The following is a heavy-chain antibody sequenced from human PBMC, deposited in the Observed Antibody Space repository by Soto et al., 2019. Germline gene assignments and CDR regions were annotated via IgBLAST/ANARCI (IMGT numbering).Heavy chain of an antibody. V-gene: IGHV3-23*01. CDR3: ATARDQQWVRLPFDH. CDR1: GFFFSSYT. J-gene: IGHJ4*02. D-gene: IGHD6-19*01. CDR2: FSATSENT. Sequence: EVQLLESGGGLVQPGGSLRLSCVGSGFFFSSYTMTWVRQAPGKGLEWVSSFSATSENTYYADSVRGRFTISRDNSKNTLFLQMNSLTAEDTVMYYCATARDQQWVRLPFDHWGQGILVIVSS.